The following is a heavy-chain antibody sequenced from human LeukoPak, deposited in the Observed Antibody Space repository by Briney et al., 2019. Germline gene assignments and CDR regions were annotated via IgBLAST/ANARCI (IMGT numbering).Heavy chain of an antibody. Sequence: ASVKVSCKASGYTFTSYGISWVRQAPGQGLEWMGWISAYNGNTNYAQKLQGRVTMTTDTSTSTAYMELRSLRSDNTAVYYCARDQRGWEPYYFDYWGQGTLVTVSS. V-gene: IGHV1-18*01. J-gene: IGHJ4*02. CDR1: GYTFTSYG. D-gene: IGHD1-26*01. CDR3: ARDQRGWEPYYFDY. CDR2: ISAYNGNT.